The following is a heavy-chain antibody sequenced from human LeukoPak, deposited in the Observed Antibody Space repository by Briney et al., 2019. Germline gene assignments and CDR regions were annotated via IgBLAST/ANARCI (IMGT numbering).Heavy chain of an antibody. CDR1: GFTFSSYE. J-gene: IGHJ4*02. D-gene: IGHD1-14*01. V-gene: IGHV3-48*03. CDR2: ISSSGSTI. CDR3: FAAFPAITNYYFDY. Sequence: GGSLRLSCAASGFTFSSYEMNWVRQAPGKGLEWVSYISSSGSTIYYSDSVKGRFTISRDNSKNTLYLQMNSLRAEDTAVYYCFAAFPAITNYYFDYWGQGTLVTVSS.